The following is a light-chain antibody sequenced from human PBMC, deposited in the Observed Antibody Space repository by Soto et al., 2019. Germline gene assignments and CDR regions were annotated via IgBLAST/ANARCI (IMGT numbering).Light chain of an antibody. Sequence: EIVLTQSPGFLSLSPGERATLSCRASQSVDSSFFAWYQQKPGQAPRLLIYGASKTATGIPDRFSGSASGTDATLTISRLEPEDFAVYYCQQYVSSATFGQGTKVEIK. CDR1: QSVDSSF. CDR2: GAS. V-gene: IGKV3-20*01. J-gene: IGKJ1*01. CDR3: QQYVSSAT.